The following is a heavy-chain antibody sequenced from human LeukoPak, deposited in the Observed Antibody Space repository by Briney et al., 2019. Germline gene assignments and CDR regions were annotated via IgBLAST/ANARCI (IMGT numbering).Heavy chain of an antibody. J-gene: IGHJ4*02. CDR2: INHSGST. CDR1: GGSFSGYH. D-gene: IGHD1-26*01. V-gene: IGHV4-34*01. CDR3: ARLRGATLDY. Sequence: PSETLSLTCAVYGGSFSGYHWSWIRQPPGKGLEWIGEINHSGSTNYNPSLKSRVTISVDTSKNQFSLKLSSVTAADTAMYYCARLRGATLDYWGQGTLVTVSS.